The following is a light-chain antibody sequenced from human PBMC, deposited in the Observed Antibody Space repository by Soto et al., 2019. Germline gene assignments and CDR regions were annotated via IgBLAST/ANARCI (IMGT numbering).Light chain of an antibody. Sequence: EIVMTQSPVTLSVSPGERATLSCRASQSVSGKLAWYQQKPGQTPRLLIYGTSTRATGIPARFSGSGSGTEFTLTISSLQSEDFAVYYCQQYDNWPWTFGQGTKVEIK. J-gene: IGKJ1*01. CDR2: GTS. CDR3: QQYDNWPWT. CDR1: QSVSGK. V-gene: IGKV3D-15*01.